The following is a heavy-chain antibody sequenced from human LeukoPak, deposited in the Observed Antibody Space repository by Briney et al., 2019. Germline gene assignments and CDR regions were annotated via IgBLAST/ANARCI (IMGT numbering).Heavy chain of an antibody. CDR3: ARDRRLFCTSSSCYSNDY. D-gene: IGHD2-2*01. J-gene: IGHJ4*02. CDR2: ISTSSNTI. V-gene: IGHV3-48*02. CDR1: GFTVSSNY. Sequence: QTGGSLRLSCAASGFTVSSNYISWVRQAPGKGLEWISYISTSSNTIYYADSVKGRFTISRDNAKNSLYLQMNSLRDEDTAIYYCARDRRLFCTSSSCYSNDYWGQGTLVTVSS.